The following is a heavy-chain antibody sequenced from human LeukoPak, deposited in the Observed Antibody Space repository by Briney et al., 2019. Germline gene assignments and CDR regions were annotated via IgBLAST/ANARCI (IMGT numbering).Heavy chain of an antibody. J-gene: IGHJ6*03. CDR1: GGSISSGSYY. Sequence: PSETLSLTCTVSGGSISSGSYYWSWIRQPAGKGLEWIGRIYTSGSTNYNPSLKSRATISVDTPKNQFSLKLSSVTAADTAVYYCAITPAYYYYYMDVWGKGTTVTVSS. CDR3: AITPAYYYYYMDV. CDR2: IYTSGST. V-gene: IGHV4-61*02.